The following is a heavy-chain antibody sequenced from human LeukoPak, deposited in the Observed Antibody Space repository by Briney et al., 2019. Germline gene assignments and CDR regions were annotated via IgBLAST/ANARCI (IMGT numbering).Heavy chain of an antibody. J-gene: IGHJ5*02. D-gene: IGHD2-2*03. CDR2: IYHSGST. V-gene: IGHV4-30-2*01. Sequence: NPSETLSLTCTVSGGSISSGGYSWSWIRQPPGKGLEWIGYIYHSGSTYYNPSLKSRVTISVDRSKNQFSLKLSSVTAADTAVYYCASYGYCSSTSCANWFDPWGQGTLVTVSS. CDR1: GGSISSGGYS. CDR3: ASYGYCSSTSCANWFDP.